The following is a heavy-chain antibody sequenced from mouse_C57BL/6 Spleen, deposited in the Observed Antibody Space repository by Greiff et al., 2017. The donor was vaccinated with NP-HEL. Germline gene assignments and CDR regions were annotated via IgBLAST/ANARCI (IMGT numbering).Heavy chain of an antibody. CDR1: GYTFTSYW. J-gene: IGHJ3*01. CDR3: ASYGSSRAWLAY. CDR2: IHPNSGST. Sequence: QVQLHQPGAELVKPGASVKLSCKASGYTFTSYWMHWVKQRPGQGLEWIGMIHPNSGSTNYNEKFKSKATLTVDKSSSTAYMQLSSLTSEDSAVYYCASYGSSRAWLAYWGQGTLVTVSA. V-gene: IGHV1-64*01. D-gene: IGHD1-1*01.